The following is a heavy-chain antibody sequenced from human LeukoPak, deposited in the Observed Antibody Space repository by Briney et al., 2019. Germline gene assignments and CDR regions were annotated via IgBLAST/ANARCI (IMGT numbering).Heavy chain of an antibody. CDR3: AKGLLTKTHGISWDPFDS. V-gene: IGHV3-23*01. CDR2: ISGPGSTT. J-gene: IGHJ4*02. Sequence: GGSLRLSCAASGFTFSGYAMTWVRQAPGKGLEWVATISGPGSTTYYADSVKGRFPISRDNSQNTLYLQMNSLRAEDTAIYYCAKGLLTKTHGISWDPFDSWGQGTLVSVSS. D-gene: IGHD6-13*01. CDR1: GFTFSGYA.